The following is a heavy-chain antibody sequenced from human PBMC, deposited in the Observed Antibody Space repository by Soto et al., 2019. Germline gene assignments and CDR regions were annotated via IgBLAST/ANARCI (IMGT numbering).Heavy chain of an antibody. V-gene: IGHV4-28*03. Sequence: SETLSLTCAVSGYSISSSNWWGWIRQPPGKGLEWIGFIYYSGSTYYNPSLESRVAISLDTSRSQFSLTLHSVTAADTAIYYCARDRHNNFFDPWGQGTLVTVSS. D-gene: IGHD6-6*01. CDR2: IYYSGST. CDR1: GYSISSSNW. CDR3: ARDRHNNFFDP. J-gene: IGHJ5*02.